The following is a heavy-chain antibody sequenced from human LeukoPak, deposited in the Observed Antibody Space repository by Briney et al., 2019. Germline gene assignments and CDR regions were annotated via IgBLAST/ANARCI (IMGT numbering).Heavy chain of an antibody. D-gene: IGHD1-26*01. V-gene: IGHV1-46*01. J-gene: IGHJ4*02. CDR3: ARAATHIVGATSFDY. Sequence: GASVKVSCKASGGTFSSYAISWVRQAPGQGLEWMAIINPSGGSTTYAQRFQGRVTVTRDTSTSTVYMEVSSLRSEDTAVYYCARAATHIVGATSFDYWGEGTLVTVSS. CDR1: GGTFSSYA. CDR2: INPSGGST.